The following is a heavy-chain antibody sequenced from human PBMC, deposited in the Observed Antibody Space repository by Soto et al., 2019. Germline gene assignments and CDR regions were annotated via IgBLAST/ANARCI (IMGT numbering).Heavy chain of an antibody. CDR2: IKQDGGEE. D-gene: IGHD3-10*02. Sequence: GGSLRLSCAASGFIFSDYSMSWVRQSPGKGLEGVANIKQDGGEEDYVDSVKGRLTISRDNAKNSLYLQMNSLRAEDTAVYYCARVYYVIRRPTKSRAFDFWGQGTMVTVSS. CDR1: GFIFSDYS. CDR3: ARVYYVIRRPTKSRAFDF. V-gene: IGHV3-7*01. J-gene: IGHJ3*01.